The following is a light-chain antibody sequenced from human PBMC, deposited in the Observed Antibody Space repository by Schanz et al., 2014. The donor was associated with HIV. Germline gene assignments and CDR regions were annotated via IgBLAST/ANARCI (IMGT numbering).Light chain of an antibody. J-gene: IGLJ2*01. CDR3: SSHAGRNSFVV. CDR2: EVS. Sequence: QSALTQPASVSGSPGQSITISCTGSSTDVGGYNHVSWYQQHPGKAPKLLIYEVSKRPSAVPDRFSGSKSGNTASLTVSGLQAEDEADYYCSSHAGRNSFVVFGGGTKLTVL. V-gene: IGLV2-8*01. CDR1: STDVGGYNH.